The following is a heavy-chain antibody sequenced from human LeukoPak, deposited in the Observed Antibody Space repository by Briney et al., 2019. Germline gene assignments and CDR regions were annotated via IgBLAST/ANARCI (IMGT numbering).Heavy chain of an antibody. Sequence: GGSLRLSCAASGFSVSSNYMSWVRQAPGKGLECVANIKEDGREKYYVDSVKGRFTISRDNAKNSLYLQMSSLRAEDTAVYYCARGGRPDYWGQGTLVTVSS. CDR2: IKEDGREK. CDR1: GFSVSSNY. J-gene: IGHJ4*02. CDR3: ARGGRPDY. D-gene: IGHD3-10*01. V-gene: IGHV3-7*01.